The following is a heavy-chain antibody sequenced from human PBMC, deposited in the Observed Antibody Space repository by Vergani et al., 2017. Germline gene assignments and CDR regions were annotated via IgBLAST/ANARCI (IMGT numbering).Heavy chain of an antibody. J-gene: IGHJ4*02. CDR1: GGSFSGYY. CDR2: INHSGST. D-gene: IGHD2-2*01. V-gene: IGHV4-34*01. Sequence: QVQLQQWGAGLLKPSETLSLTCAVYGGSFSGYYWSWIRQPPGKGLEWIGEINHSGSTNYNPSLKSRVTIAVDTSKNQFSLKLSSVTAADTAVYYCARAMGGYCSSTSGPFDYWGQGTLVTVSS. CDR3: ARAMGGYCSSTSGPFDY.